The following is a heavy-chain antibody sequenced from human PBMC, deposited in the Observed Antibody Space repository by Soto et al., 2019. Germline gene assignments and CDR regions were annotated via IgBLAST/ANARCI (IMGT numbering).Heavy chain of an antibody. Sequence: LRLSCAASGFTFSSYGMHWVRQAPGKGLEWVAVIWYDGSNKYYADSVKGRFTISRDNSKNTLYLQMNSLRAEDTAVYYCARDPRGSGSGPFDYWGQGTLVTVSS. V-gene: IGHV3-33*01. CDR1: GFTFSSYG. CDR2: IWYDGSNK. CDR3: ARDPRGSGSGPFDY. J-gene: IGHJ4*02. D-gene: IGHD3-10*01.